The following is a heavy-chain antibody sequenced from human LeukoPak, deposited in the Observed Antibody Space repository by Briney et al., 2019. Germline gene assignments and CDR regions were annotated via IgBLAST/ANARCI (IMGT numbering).Heavy chain of an antibody. Sequence: GGSLRLSCAASGFTFSSYSMNWVRQAPGKGLEWVSSISSSSSYIYYADSVKGRFTISRDNAKSSLYLQMNSLRAEDTAVYYCARVVAVAGRAFDIWGQGTMVTVPS. CDR3: ARVVAVAGRAFDI. D-gene: IGHD6-19*01. J-gene: IGHJ3*02. V-gene: IGHV3-21*01. CDR1: GFTFSSYS. CDR2: ISSSSSYI.